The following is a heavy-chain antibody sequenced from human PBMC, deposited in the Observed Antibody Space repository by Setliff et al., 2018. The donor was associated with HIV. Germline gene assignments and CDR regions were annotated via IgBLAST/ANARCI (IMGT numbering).Heavy chain of an antibody. J-gene: IGHJ6*02. V-gene: IGHV1-2*02. Sequence: ASVKVSCKASGYTFTGHYLHWVRQAPGQGLEWLGWVHPTSGDAIYAQNFQGRVTMTRDTSINAAYMELRGLRSDDTAVYYCARNFGLSPSGKYYYYYGMDIWGQGTTGTVSS. D-gene: IGHD3-10*01. CDR1: GYTFTGHY. CDR2: VHPTSGDA. CDR3: ARNFGLSPSGKYYYYYGMDI.